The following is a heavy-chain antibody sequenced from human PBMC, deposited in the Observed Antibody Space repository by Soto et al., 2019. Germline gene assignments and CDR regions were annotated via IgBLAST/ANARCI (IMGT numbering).Heavy chain of an antibody. Sequence: QVQLVQSGAEVKKPGSSVKVSCKASGGTFSSYSINWVRQAPVQGLEWMGEIIPIFGTANYAPKFQGRVTITADESTSTAYIELSSLRSADTAVYYCARDGGRHSGGIDYWGQGTLVTVSS. D-gene: IGHD1-26*01. CDR2: IIPIFGTA. V-gene: IGHV1-69*01. CDR3: ARDGGRHSGGIDY. CDR1: GGTFSSYS. J-gene: IGHJ4*02.